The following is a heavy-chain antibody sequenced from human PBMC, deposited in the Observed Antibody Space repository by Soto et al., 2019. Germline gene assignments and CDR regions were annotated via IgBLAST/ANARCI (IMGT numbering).Heavy chain of an antibody. D-gene: IGHD4-17*01. CDR2: ISGGGGGT. CDR1: GFSFSSYA. V-gene: IGHV3-23*01. Sequence: GGSLRLSCAASGFSFSSYAMSWVRQAPGKGLEWVSTISGGGGGTYYADSVKGRFTISRDNSKNTLYLQMSSLRAEDTALYYCAKDQGRDYGANNYFDYWGQGTLVTVSS. J-gene: IGHJ4*02. CDR3: AKDQGRDYGANNYFDY.